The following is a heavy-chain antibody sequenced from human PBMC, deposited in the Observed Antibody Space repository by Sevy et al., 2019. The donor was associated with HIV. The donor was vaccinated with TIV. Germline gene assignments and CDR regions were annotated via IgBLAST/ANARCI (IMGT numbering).Heavy chain of an antibody. V-gene: IGHV3-49*03. D-gene: IGHD6-13*01. CDR1: GFTFGDYA. CDR2: IRSKAYGGTT. Sequence: GESLKISCTASGFTFGDYAMSWFRQAPGKGLEWVGFIRSKAYGGTTEYAASVKGRFTISRDDSKSIAYLQMNSLKTEDTAVDCCTRGRGIAAAGFLFDYWGQGTLVTVSS. CDR3: TRGRGIAAAGFLFDY. J-gene: IGHJ4*02.